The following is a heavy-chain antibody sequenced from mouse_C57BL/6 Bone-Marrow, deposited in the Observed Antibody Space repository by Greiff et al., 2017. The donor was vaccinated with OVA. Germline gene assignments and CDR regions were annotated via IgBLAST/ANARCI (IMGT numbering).Heavy chain of an antibody. D-gene: IGHD1-1*01. J-gene: IGHJ3*01. V-gene: IGHV1-69*01. CDR1: GYTFTSYW. Sequence: QVQLQQPGAELVMPGASVKLSCKASGYTFTSYWMHWVKQRPGQGLEWIGEIDPSDSYTNYNQKFKGKSTLTVDKSSSTAYMQLSSLTSEDSAVYDWEREDYYYGSSYWFAYWGQGTLVTVSA. CDR2: IDPSDSYT. CDR3: EREDYYYGSSYWFAY.